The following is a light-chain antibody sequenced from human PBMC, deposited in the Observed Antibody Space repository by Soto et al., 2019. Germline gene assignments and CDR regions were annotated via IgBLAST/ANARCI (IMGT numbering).Light chain of an antibody. CDR1: SSDVGSYNL. CDR2: EGS. CDR3: CSYAGRSTLI. Sequence: QSALTQPASVSGSPEQSITISCTGTSSDVGSYNLVSWYQQHPGKAPKLMIYEGSKRPSGVSNRFSGSKSGNTASLTISGLQAEDEADYYCCSYAGRSTLIFGGGTKLTVL. J-gene: IGLJ2*01. V-gene: IGLV2-23*01.